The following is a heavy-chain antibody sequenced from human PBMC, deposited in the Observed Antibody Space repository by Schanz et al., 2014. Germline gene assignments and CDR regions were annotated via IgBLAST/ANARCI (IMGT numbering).Heavy chain of an antibody. V-gene: IGHV3-30*18. CDR3: AKSYDTSGYSGFDY. Sequence: VQLVESGGGFVQPGGSLRLSCAGSGFSFSDYGMHWVRQAPGRGLEWVAVISYHGSERYYADSVKGRFTISRDNSKNTLYLQMNSLRTEDTAVYFCAKSYDTSGYSGFDYWGQGTLVTVSS. J-gene: IGHJ4*02. CDR2: ISYHGSER. D-gene: IGHD3-22*01. CDR1: GFSFSDYG.